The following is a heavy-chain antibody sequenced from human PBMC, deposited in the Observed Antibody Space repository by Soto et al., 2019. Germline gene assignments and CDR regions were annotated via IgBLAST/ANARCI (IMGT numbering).Heavy chain of an antibody. V-gene: IGHV3-48*02. CDR3: AKAEGSSYGTEYSQH. CDR2: ISSSSSTI. J-gene: IGHJ1*01. Sequence: GGSLRLSCAASGFTFSSYSMNWVRQAPGKGLEWVSYISSSSSTIYYADSVKGRFTISRDNAKNSLYLQMNSLRDEDTAVYYCAKAEGSSYGTEYSQHWGQGTLVTVS. CDR1: GFTFSSYS. D-gene: IGHD6-13*01.